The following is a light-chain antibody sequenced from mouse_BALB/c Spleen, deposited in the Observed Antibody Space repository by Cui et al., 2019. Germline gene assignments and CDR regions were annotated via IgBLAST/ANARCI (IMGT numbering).Light chain of an antibody. J-gene: IGKJ2*01. CDR1: SSVSY. Sequence: QIVLIQSPAIMSASPGEKVTMTCSASSSVSYMHWYQQKSGTSPARFSGSGSGTSYSLTISSMEAEDAATYYCQQWSSNPPTFGGGTKLEIK. CDR3: QQWSSNPPT. V-gene: IGKV4-59*01.